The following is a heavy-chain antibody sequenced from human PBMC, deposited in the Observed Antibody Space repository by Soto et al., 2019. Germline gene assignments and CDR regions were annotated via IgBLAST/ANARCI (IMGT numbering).Heavy chain of an antibody. CDR2: INAGNGNT. CDR3: ARGHHSGYDTQPSIAGAGPPYFDY. V-gene: IGHV1-3*01. J-gene: IGHJ4*02. Sequence: ASVKVSCKASGYTFTSYAMHWVRQAPGQRLEWMGWINAGNGNTKYSQKFQGRVTITRDTSASTAYMELSSLRSEGTAVYYCARGHHSGYDTQPSIAGAGPPYFDYWGQGTLVPVSS. D-gene: IGHD5-12*01. CDR1: GYTFTSYA.